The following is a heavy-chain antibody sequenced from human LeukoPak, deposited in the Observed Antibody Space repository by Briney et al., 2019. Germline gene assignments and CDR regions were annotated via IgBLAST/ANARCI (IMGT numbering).Heavy chain of an antibody. Sequence: GGSLRLSCVASGFTFSNYGMHWVRQAPGKGLEWVAVISYDTITKYYADSVKGRFTISRDNSKNTLYLQMNSLRAEDTAVYYCAKGGDANYLGYFDYWGQGTLVTVSS. D-gene: IGHD4/OR15-4a*01. J-gene: IGHJ4*02. CDR1: GFTFSNYG. CDR3: AKGGDANYLGYFDY. V-gene: IGHV3-30*18. CDR2: ISYDTITK.